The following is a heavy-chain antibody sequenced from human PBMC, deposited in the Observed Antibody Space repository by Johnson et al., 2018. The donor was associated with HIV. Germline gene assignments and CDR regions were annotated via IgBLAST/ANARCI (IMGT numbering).Heavy chain of an antibody. Sequence: QVQLVESGGGVVQPGRSLRLSCAASGFSFSNYAMDWVRQAPGKGLEWVAFVSSDGNNKNYADSVKGRFTISRDNSKNTVYLQMNSLRPEDTAIYYCARDETQRRYALTAFDIWGQGTMVTVSS. J-gene: IGHJ3*02. V-gene: IGHV3-30*03. D-gene: IGHD6-25*01. CDR3: ARDETQRRYALTAFDI. CDR1: GFSFSNYA. CDR2: VSSDGNNK.